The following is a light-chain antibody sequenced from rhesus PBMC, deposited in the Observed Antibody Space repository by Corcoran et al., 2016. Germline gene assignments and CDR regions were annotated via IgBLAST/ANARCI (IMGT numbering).Light chain of an antibody. Sequence: ETVVTQSPDTLALSPGVRVILSCRASQSVGRYLDWYQQKPGQAPRLLIDGGPSRATCIPDRFSGSGSGTELTLTISSLEPEDFGVYYCQQDYSWPLTFGGGTKVELE. CDR1: QSVGRY. J-gene: IGKJ4*01. CDR3: QQDYSWPLT. CDR2: GGP. V-gene: IGKV3-42*02.